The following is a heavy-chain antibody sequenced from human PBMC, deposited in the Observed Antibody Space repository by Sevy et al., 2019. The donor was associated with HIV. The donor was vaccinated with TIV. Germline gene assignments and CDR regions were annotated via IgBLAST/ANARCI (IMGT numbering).Heavy chain of an antibody. CDR3: AKQFLTTVVTPGDY. D-gene: IGHD4-17*01. CDR2: ISYDGSNK. CDR1: GFTFSSYG. Sequence: GGCLSLSCAASGFTFSSYGMHWVRQAPGKGLEWVEVISYDGSNKYYADSVKGRFTISRDNSKNTLYLQMNSLRAEDTAVYYCAKQFLTTVVTPGDYWGQGTLVTVSS. J-gene: IGHJ4*02. V-gene: IGHV3-30*18.